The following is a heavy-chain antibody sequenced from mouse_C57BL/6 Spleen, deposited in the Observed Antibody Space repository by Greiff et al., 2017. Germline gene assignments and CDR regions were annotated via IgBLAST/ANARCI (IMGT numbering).Heavy chain of an antibody. V-gene: IGHV5-17*01. CDR3: ARQLADY. J-gene: IGHJ2*01. CDR2: ISSGSSTI. Sequence: DVQLVESGGGLVKPGGSLKLSCAASGFTFSDYGMRWVRQAPEKGLEWVAYISSGSSTIYYADTVKGRFTISRDNAKNTLFLQMTSLRSEDTAMYYCARQLADYWGQGTTLTVSS. D-gene: IGHD4-1*02. CDR1: GFTFSDYG.